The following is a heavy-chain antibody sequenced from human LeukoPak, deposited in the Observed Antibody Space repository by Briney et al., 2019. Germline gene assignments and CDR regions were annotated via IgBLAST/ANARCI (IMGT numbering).Heavy chain of an antibody. D-gene: IGHD3-10*01. CDR2: ISSSSSYT. J-gene: IGHJ1*01. CDR3: ARGWFGELEYCQL. CDR1: GFTFSDYY. Sequence: PGGSLRLSCAASGFTFSDYYMSWMRQAPGKGLEWVSYISSSSSYTNYADSVKGRFTISRDNAKNSLYLQMNSLRAEDTAVYYCARGWFGELEYCQLWGQGTLVTVSS. V-gene: IGHV3-11*05.